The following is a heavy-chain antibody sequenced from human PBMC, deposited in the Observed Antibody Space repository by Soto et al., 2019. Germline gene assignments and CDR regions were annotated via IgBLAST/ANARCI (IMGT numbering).Heavy chain of an antibody. CDR3: ARDYVRYFEY. V-gene: IGHV4-34*01. J-gene: IGHJ4*01. CDR1: GGSFSGYY. Sequence: PSETLSLTCAVYGGSFSGYYWNWIRQPPGKGLEWIGEINHSGSTNYNPSLKSRVTISVDTSKNQFSLKLNSVTAAETAVYYCARDYVRYFEYWGQGTLVTVSS. CDR2: INHSGST. D-gene: IGHD4-17*01.